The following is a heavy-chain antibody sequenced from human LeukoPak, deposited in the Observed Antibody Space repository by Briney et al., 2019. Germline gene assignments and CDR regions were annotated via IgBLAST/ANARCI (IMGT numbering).Heavy chain of an antibody. Sequence: PSETLSLTCTASGDSISSSDYYWGWIRQPPGKGLEWFRRIHSSGNIYYNPSLKSRVTSSLDTSNNEFSLMLFSVSAADAAVYYCARGRYHFKTDFEYWGEGTLVAVFS. CDR2: IHSSGNI. D-gene: IGHD3-3*02. CDR1: GDSISSSDYY. V-gene: IGHV4-39*07. J-gene: IGHJ4*02. CDR3: ARGRYHFKTDFEY.